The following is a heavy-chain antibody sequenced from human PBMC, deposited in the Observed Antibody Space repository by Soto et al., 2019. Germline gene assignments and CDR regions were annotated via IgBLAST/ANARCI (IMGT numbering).Heavy chain of an antibody. D-gene: IGHD7-27*01. CDR1: GFTFSSYS. V-gene: IGHV3-21*01. Sequence: GESLKISCAASGFTFSSYSMNWVRQAPGKGLEWVSSISSISSYIYYADSVKGRFTISRDNAKNSLYLQMNSLRAEDTAVYYCARAELGDAFDNWGQGTMVTVS. J-gene: IGHJ3*02. CDR2: ISSISSYI. CDR3: ARAELGDAFDN.